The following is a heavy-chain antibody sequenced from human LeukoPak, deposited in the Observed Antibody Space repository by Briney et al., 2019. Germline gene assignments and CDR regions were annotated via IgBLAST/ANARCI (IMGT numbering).Heavy chain of an antibody. CDR1: GFIFSDYY. J-gene: IGHJ5*02. Sequence: GGSLRLSCAASGFIFSDYYMGWVRQAPGKGLEWVSYISNKGSSSTTYYADSVKGRFTISRDDAQNSLYLQMNSLRAEDTAVYYCARETGEYSSSPGQNWFDPWGQGTLVTVSS. CDR2: ISNKGSSSTT. D-gene: IGHD6-6*01. V-gene: IGHV3-11*04. CDR3: ARETGEYSSSPGQNWFDP.